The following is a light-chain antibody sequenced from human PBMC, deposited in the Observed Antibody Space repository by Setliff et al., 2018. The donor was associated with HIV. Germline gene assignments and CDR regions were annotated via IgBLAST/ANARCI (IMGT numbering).Light chain of an antibody. CDR1: SSNIGAGYD. J-gene: IGLJ3*02. V-gene: IGLV1-40*01. CDR3: QSYDSSLSGWV. CDR2: GNT. Sequence: SVLTQPPSVSGAPGQRVTISCSGSSSNIGAGYDVHWFQLLPGTAPKLLIYGNTNRPSRVPDRFSGSKSATSASLAITGLQAEDEADYYCQSYDSSLSGWVFGGGTKVTVL.